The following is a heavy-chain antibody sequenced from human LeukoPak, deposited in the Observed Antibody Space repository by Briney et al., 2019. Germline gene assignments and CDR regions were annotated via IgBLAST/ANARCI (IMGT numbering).Heavy chain of an antibody. D-gene: IGHD1-26*01. CDR2: IYNGVNT. J-gene: IGHJ5*02. Sequence: SETLSLTCTVSGGSISSYYWSWIRQPPGKGVEWIAHIYNGVNTNYNPSLKSRVTVLVDTSKNQFSLRLNSVTAADTAVYYCARSRAFNSGAFDPWGQGSLVTVSS. CDR3: ARSRAFNSGAFDP. V-gene: IGHV4-59*01. CDR1: GGSISSYY.